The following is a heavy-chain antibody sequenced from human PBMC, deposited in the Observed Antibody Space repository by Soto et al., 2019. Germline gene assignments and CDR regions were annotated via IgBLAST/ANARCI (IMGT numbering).Heavy chain of an antibody. Sequence: PSQTLSLTCAISGDSVSSNSAAWNWIRQSPSRGLEWLGSTYYRSKWYNDYALSVKSRITINPDTSKNQFSLILSSVTAADTAVYYCARDQRHYDILTGYSGYFDYWGQGTLVTVSS. J-gene: IGHJ4*02. D-gene: IGHD3-9*01. CDR2: TYYRSKWYN. CDR3: ARDQRHYDILTGYSGYFDY. V-gene: IGHV6-1*01. CDR1: GDSVSSNSAA.